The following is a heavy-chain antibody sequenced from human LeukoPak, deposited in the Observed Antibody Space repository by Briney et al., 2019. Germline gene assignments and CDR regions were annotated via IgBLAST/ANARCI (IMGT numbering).Heavy chain of an antibody. CDR3: TREWRGIASHYSGMDV. CDR2: VGTNHDT. Sequence: GGSLRLSCVASGFSVSTFDMYWVRQAAGGGLEWVAAVGTNHDTLYLGSVKGRFTISRENAKNSLSLEMSYLSVEDTAVYYCTREWRGIASHYSGMDVWGQGTAVIVSS. D-gene: IGHD3-16*02. J-gene: IGHJ6*02. V-gene: IGHV3-13*01. CDR1: GFSVSTFD.